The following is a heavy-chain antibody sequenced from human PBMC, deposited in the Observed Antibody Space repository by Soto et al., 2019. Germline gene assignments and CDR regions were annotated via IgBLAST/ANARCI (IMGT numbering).Heavy chain of an antibody. D-gene: IGHD2-2*01. V-gene: IGHV1-69*08. J-gene: IGHJ6*02. CDR1: GGTFSRYS. CDR3: AREDMERETGLVPAAIDGMDV. CDR2: IIPVFGIA. Sequence: QVQLVQSGAEVKKPGSSVKVSCKASGGTFSRYSFTWVRQAPGHGLEWMGRIIPVFGIASYAQKFQGRVTMTADKSTSTAYMELSSLRSEDTAVYYCAREDMERETGLVPAAIDGMDVWGQGTTVTVSS.